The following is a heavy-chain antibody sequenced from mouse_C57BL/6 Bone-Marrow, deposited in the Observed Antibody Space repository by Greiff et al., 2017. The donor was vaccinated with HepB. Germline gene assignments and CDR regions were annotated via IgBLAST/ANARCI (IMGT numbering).Heavy chain of an antibody. CDR2: INPSTGGT. CDR3: ARGGYYDYEESAMDY. V-gene: IGHV1-42*01. Sequence: VQLQQSGPELVKPGASVKISCKASGYSFTGYYMNWVKQSPEKSLEWIGEINPSTGGTTYNQKFKAKATLTVDKSSSTAYMQLKSLTSEDSAVYYCARGGYYDYEESAMDYWGQGTSVTVSS. D-gene: IGHD2-4*01. J-gene: IGHJ4*01. CDR1: GYSFTGYY.